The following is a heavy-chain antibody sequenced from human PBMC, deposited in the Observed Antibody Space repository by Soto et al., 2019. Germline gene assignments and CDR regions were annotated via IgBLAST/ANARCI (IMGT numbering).Heavy chain of an antibody. CDR1: GFTFSDYS. CDR3: VRGPDLYGSRTSTPLILNWFDP. CDR2: ISITSNII. V-gene: IGHV3-48*02. J-gene: IGHJ5*02. Sequence: DVQLVESGGGLVQPGGSLRISCAASGFTFSDYSMNWVRQAPGKGLEWISYISITSNIIFYADSVQGRFTISRDNGENSLYLRMDSLRDEDTAVYYCVRGPDLYGSRTSTPLILNWFDPWGQGTLVTVSS. D-gene: IGHD3-10*01.